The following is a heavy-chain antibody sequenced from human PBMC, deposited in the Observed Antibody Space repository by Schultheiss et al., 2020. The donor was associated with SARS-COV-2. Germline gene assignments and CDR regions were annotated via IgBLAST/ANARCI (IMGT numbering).Heavy chain of an antibody. D-gene: IGHD1-7*01. CDR2: IGTGGDT. V-gene: IGHV3-47*02. CDR1: GFAFSSYA. J-gene: IGHJ3*01. CDR3: AKEPYFNWNYGNAFDV. Sequence: GESLKISCAASGFAFSSYALHWVRRAPGKGLEWVSAIGTGGDTYYADSVMGRFTISRDNAKNTVYLQMNSLKTEDTAVYYCAKEPYFNWNYGNAFDVWGQGTTVTVSS.